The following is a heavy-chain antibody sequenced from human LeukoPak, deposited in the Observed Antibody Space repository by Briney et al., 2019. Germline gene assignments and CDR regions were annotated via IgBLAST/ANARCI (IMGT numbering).Heavy chain of an antibody. Sequence: GGSLRLSCAASGFTFSGFWMSWVRQAPTKGLEWVANIKYDGSDKRYVDSVKGRFTVSRDNAKNSLYLQMNSLRAEDTALYYCAKDSRSSNTYVTNWGQGTQVTVSS. CDR2: IKYDGSDK. D-gene: IGHD2-15*01. V-gene: IGHV3-7*03. CDR3: AKDSRSSNTYVTN. J-gene: IGHJ4*02. CDR1: GFTFSGFW.